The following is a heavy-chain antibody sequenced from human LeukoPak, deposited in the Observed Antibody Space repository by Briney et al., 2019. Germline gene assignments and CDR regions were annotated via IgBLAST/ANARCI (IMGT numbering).Heavy chain of an antibody. Sequence: PGGSPRLSCEASGFTFNIFSMNWVRQAPGKGLEWLSYIGGNTGIIWYADSVKGRFTISRDNAKNSLYLQMNSLGVEDTAVYFCVRDHLFAFDYWGRGALITVSS. CDR2: IGGNTGII. V-gene: IGHV3-48*01. CDR3: VRDHLFAFDY. J-gene: IGHJ4*02. CDR1: GFTFNIFS.